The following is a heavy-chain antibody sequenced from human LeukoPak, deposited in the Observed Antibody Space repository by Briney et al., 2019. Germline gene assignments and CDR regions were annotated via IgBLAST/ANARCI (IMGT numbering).Heavy chain of an antibody. CDR2: INPSDGTT. V-gene: IGHV1-46*01. J-gene: IGHJ4*02. Sequence: RASVKVSCKASGYTFTGYYIHWVRQAPGQGLEWMGIINPSDGTTSYAPKFQGRVTMTRDTSTSTVYMEVRSLRSEDTAVYYCARAPANKYDSRLPEDYWGQGTLVTVSS. CDR1: GYTFTGYY. D-gene: IGHD3-22*01. CDR3: ARAPANKYDSRLPEDY.